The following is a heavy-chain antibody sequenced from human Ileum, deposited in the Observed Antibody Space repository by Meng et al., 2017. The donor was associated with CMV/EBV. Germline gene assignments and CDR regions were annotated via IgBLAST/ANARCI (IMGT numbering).Heavy chain of an antibody. CDR1: AGSFSGYF. D-gene: IGHD3-10*01. V-gene: IGHV4-34*01. CDR3: AGGQRITLVRGGRFDP. CDR2: INHSRRT. Sequence: YAGSFSGYFWAWIRQPPGKGLEWIGEINHSRRTNYSASLKNRVTISVDTSKNQFSLKLSSVTAADTAVYYCAGGQRITLVRGGRFDPWGQGTLVTVSS. J-gene: IGHJ5*02.